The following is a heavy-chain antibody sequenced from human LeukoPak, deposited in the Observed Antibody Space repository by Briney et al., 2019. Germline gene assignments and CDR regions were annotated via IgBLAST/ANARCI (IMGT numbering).Heavy chain of an antibody. V-gene: IGHV4-31*03. J-gene: IGHJ2*01. Sequence: PSQTLSLTCTVSGGSISSGGYYWSWIRQHPGKGLEWIGYIFYSESTYYNPSLKSRVTVSVDTSKNQFSLKLSSVTAADTAVYYCARGLGYYDSSGYNPYWYFDVWGRGTLVTVSS. CDR2: IFYSEST. CDR1: GGSISSGGYY. D-gene: IGHD3-22*01. CDR3: ARGLGYYDSSGYNPYWYFDV.